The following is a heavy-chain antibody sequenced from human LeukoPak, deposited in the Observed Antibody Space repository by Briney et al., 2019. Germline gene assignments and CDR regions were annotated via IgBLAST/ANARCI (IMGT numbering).Heavy chain of an antibody. CDR1: GFIFNTFG. D-gene: IGHD1-1*01. J-gene: IGHJ3*01. Sequence: GGSLRLSCSPSGFIFNTFGTNWVRPPPGEGLEWVSSITSTTTYTYYADSVKGRFTIARDTAKNSLFLQRNSLRAEDTAVYYCVRCTFVLHKRCSAFDVWGQGTMVTVSA. CDR3: VRCTFVLHKRCSAFDV. CDR2: ITSTTTYT. V-gene: IGHV3-21*01.